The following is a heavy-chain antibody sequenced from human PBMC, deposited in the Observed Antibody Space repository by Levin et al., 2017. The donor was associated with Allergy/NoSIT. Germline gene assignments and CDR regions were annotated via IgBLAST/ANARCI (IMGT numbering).Heavy chain of an antibody. V-gene: IGHV3-30-3*01. D-gene: IGHD4-17*01. CDR3: ARVQRVRVTTFPGY. CDR2: ISYDGSNK. CDR1: GFTFSSYA. J-gene: IGHJ4*02. Sequence: GGSLRLSCAASGFTFSSYAMHWVRQAPGKGLEWVAVISYDGSNKYYADSVKGRFTISRDNSKNTLYLQMNSLRAEDTAVYYCARVQRVRVTTFPGYWGQGTLVTVSS.